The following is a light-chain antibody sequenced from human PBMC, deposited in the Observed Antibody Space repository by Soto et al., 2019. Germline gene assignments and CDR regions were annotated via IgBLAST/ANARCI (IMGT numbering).Light chain of an antibody. CDR3: QQYYNTPYT. V-gene: IGKV4-1*01. CDR2: WAS. Sequence: DIVMTQSPDSLAVSLGERATINYKSSQSVLYNSNNMNYLAWYQQKPGQPPKLLIYWASTRESGVPDRFSGSGSGTDFTLTISSLQAEDVAVYYCQQYYNTPYTFGQGTKLEIK. J-gene: IGKJ2*01. CDR1: QSVLYNSNNMNY.